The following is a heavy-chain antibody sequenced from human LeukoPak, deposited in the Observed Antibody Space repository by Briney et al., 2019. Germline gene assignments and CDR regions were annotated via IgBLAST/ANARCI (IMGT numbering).Heavy chain of an antibody. CDR2: ISGSGGGT. Sequence: PGGSLRLSCEVSGFTFNTYVMSWVRQAPGKGLEWVSAISGSGGGTYYVASVKGRFTISRDNSKNTLYLQMNSLRAEDTAVYYCATVYSSSPLRPMDVWGQGTTVTVSS. D-gene: IGHD2-2*01. J-gene: IGHJ6*02. V-gene: IGHV3-23*01. CDR1: GFTFNTYV. CDR3: ATVYSSSPLRPMDV.